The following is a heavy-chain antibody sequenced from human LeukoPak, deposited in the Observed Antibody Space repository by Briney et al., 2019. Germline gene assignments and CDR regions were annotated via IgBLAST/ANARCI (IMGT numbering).Heavy chain of an antibody. J-gene: IGHJ4*02. Sequence: ASVKVSCKASGDTFTGFYMHWVRQAPGQGLEWMGWINPNSGGTNYAQKFQGRVTMTRDTSISTAYMELSRLRSDDTAVYYCARVGLYYYDSSGYYYYWGQGTLSPSPQ. CDR2: INPNSGGT. CDR1: GDTFTGFY. V-gene: IGHV1-2*02. CDR3: ARVGLYYYDSSGYYYY. D-gene: IGHD3-22*01.